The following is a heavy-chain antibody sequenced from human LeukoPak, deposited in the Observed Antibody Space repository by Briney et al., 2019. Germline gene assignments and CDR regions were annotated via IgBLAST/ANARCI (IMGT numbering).Heavy chain of an antibody. J-gene: IGHJ5*02. CDR1: GGSISYYY. CDR2: FSYTGGT. D-gene: IGHD1-26*01. V-gene: IGHV4-59*08. Sequence: SETLSLTCTVSGGSISYYYWSWIRQPPGKGLEWIGYFSYTGGTNYNPSLKSRVTISIDTSKNQFSLKLTSVTAADTAVYYCARHGSGGDWFDPWGQGTLVTVSS. CDR3: ARHGSGGDWFDP.